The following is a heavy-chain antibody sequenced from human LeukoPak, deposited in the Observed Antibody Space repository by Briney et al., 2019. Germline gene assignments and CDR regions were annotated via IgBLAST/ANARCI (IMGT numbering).Heavy chain of an antibody. J-gene: IGHJ6*03. Sequence: GGSLRLSCVASGLTFSSQWMTWVRQAPGKGLEWLANIGGDGRRKFYEDSVEGRFTISRDNAESSLYLQMNSLRAEDTAVYYCARDPYSGSYWNYYYYYMDVWGKGTTVTISS. CDR1: GLTFSSQW. D-gene: IGHD1-26*01. CDR2: IGGDGRRK. CDR3: ARDPYSGSYWNYYYYYMDV. V-gene: IGHV3-7*01.